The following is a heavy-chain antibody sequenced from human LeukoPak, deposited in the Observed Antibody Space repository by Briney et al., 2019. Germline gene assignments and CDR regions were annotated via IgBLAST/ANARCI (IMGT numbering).Heavy chain of an antibody. CDR3: ARGDYYDSSGLIDAFDI. J-gene: IGHJ3*02. D-gene: IGHD3-22*01. CDR1: GYSISNGYY. CDR2: IYHGGST. Sequence: SETLSLTCTVSGYSISNGYYWGWIRQPPGKGLEWIGTIYHGGSTYYNPSLKSRVTMSEDTSKNQFSLNLSSVTAADTAVYYCARGDYYDSSGLIDAFDIWGQGTMVTVSS. V-gene: IGHV4-38-2*02.